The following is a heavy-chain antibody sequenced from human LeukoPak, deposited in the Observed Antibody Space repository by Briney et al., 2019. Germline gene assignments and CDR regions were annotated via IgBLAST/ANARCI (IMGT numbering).Heavy chain of an antibody. J-gene: IGHJ4*02. V-gene: IGHV2-5*01. Sequence: SGPTLVKPTQTLTLTCTFSGFSLSTSGVGVGWIRQPPGKALEWLALIYWNDDKRYSPSLKSRLTITKDTSKNQVVLTMTNMDPVDTATYYCAHSERNNCDFWSGYYTGGPIYYWGQGTLFTVSS. CDR2: IYWNDDK. D-gene: IGHD3-3*01. CDR1: GFSLSTSGVG. CDR3: AHSERNNCDFWSGYYTGGPIYY.